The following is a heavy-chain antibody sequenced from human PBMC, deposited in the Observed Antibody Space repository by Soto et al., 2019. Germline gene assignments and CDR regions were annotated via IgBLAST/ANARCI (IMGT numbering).Heavy chain of an antibody. Sequence: SVKVSCKASGFNFISSAVQWVRQARGQRPEWIGWIVVGSGNTKYAQKFQERVTITRDMSTSTAYMELRSLSSEDTALYYCAAGCSGRYFNVLDFWGQGTLVTVSS. CDR1: GFNFISSA. D-gene: IGHD1-26*01. CDR2: IVVGSGNT. V-gene: IGHV1-58*01. J-gene: IGHJ4*02. CDR3: AAGCSGRYFNVLDF.